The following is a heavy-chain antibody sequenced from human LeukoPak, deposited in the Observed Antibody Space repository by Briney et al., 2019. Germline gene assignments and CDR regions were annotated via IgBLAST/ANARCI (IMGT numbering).Heavy chain of an antibody. CDR1: GYTFSNYG. CDR3: AKDPYYDSSGYYQLDY. J-gene: IGHJ4*02. V-gene: IGHV1-18*01. D-gene: IGHD3-22*01. CDR2: ISSYNDNT. Sequence: ASVKVSCKASGYTFSNYGISWVRQAPGQGLEWMGWISSYNDNTNYAQKLQGRVTMTTDTSTSTAYMELRSLRSDDTAVYYCAKDPYYDSSGYYQLDYWGQGTLVTVSS.